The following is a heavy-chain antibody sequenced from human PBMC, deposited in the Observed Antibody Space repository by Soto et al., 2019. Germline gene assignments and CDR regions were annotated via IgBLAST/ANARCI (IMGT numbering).Heavy chain of an antibody. J-gene: IGHJ4*02. Sequence: QVQLVQSGAEVKKPGASVKVSCKASGYTFTGHYIHWVRQAPEQGPEWMGEIGPETGATRYAQKFQGRVTMTRDMSITTVYMELNNLSPDDTAVYYCGRGRSGQIVVFYWGQGTPVTVSS. CDR3: GRGRSGQIVVFY. CDR1: GYTFTGHY. D-gene: IGHD1-26*01. V-gene: IGHV1-2*02. CDR2: IGPETGAT.